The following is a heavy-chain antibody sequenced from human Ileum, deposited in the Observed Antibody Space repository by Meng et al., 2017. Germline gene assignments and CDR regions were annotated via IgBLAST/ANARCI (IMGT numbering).Heavy chain of an antibody. J-gene: IGHJ4*02. CDR2: MYHSGTT. CDR1: GASTSSGYW. V-gene: IGHV4-4*02. D-gene: IGHD6-19*01. Sequence: RMQCSFQGPVAPSRTLPIPSAALGASTSSGYWWSWVRQPPGKGLEWIGEMYHSGTTNYNPSLKSRVTISLDTSKNQLSLKLTSVTAADTAVYYCARHIGVPGTRGFDYWGQGTLVTVSS. CDR3: ARHIGVPGTRGFDY.